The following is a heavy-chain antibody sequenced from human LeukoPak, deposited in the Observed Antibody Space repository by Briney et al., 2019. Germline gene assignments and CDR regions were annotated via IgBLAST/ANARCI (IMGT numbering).Heavy chain of an antibody. CDR1: GYMFTAYY. J-gene: IGHJ4*02. D-gene: IGHD2-15*01. CDR2: INPNSGGA. V-gene: IGHV1-2*02. Sequence: ASVTVSFKATGYMFTAYYMHWVRQAPGRGREWVGWINPNSGGAHYAHRFQGRVTMPRHTSISTAYMDLTSLTSDDTAVYYCARVYCSVPSCGHFDLWGQGTLVTVSS. CDR3: ARVYCSVPSCGHFDL.